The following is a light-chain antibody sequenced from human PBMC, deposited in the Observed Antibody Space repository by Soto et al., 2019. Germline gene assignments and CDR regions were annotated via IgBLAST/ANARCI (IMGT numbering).Light chain of an antibody. CDR1: SSDVGGNNS. Sequence: QSALTQPASVSGSPGQSITISCTGTSSDVGGNNSVYWYRQYPGKAPKLIIFDVTDRPSGISTRFSGSKSGNTASLTISGLQAEDEAVFYCTSYTSSSTTVFRTGTKLTVL. CDR2: DVT. V-gene: IGLV2-14*01. J-gene: IGLJ1*01. CDR3: TSYTSSSTTV.